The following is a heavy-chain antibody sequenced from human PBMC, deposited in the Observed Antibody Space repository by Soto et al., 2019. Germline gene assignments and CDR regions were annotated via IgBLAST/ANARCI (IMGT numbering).Heavy chain of an antibody. V-gene: IGHV1-18*01. CDR3: ARDVFRVGATTSHDAFDI. Sequence: ASVKVSCKASGYTFTSYGISWVRQAPGQGLEWMGWISAYNGNTNYAQKLQGRVTMTTDTSTRTAYMELRSLRSDDTAVYYCARDVFRVGATTSHDAFDIWGQGTMVTVSS. CDR2: ISAYNGNT. CDR1: GYTFTSYG. D-gene: IGHD1-26*01. J-gene: IGHJ3*02.